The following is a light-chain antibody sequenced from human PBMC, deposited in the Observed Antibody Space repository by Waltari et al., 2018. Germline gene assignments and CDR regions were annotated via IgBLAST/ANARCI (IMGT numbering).Light chain of an antibody. CDR2: EAN. CDR1: LRCDGIQHL. CDR3: CSYDSSSPALYV. V-gene: IGLV2-23*01. J-gene: IGLJ1*01. Sequence: SVLPLPASASGLPGQAPTISCTRPLRCDGIQHLVCLYQPHPAEAPKLMIYEANKRPSGVPTRFSGSKSGTSASLPITGLQAEDEADYYCCSYDSSSPALYVFGTGTKVTV.